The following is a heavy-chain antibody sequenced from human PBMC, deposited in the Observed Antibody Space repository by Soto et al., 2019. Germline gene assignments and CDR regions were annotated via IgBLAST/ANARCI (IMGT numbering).Heavy chain of an antibody. V-gene: IGHV3-9*01. CDR2: ISWNSGRI. D-gene: IGHD3-22*01. Sequence: EVQLVESGGGLVQPGRSLRLSCAASGFTFDDYAMHWVRQAPGKGLEWVSTISWNSGRIGYADSVKGRFTISRDNDKNSLYLQMNSRRAEDTALYYCAIGYYDDSGYYFDYWGQGTLVTVSS. CDR3: AIGYYDDSGYYFDY. CDR1: GFTFDDYA. J-gene: IGHJ4*02.